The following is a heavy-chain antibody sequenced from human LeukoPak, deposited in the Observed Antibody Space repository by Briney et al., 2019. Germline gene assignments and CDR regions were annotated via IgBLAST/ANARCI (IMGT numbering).Heavy chain of an antibody. V-gene: IGHV3-21*04. CDR1: RFTFSSYT. Sequence: GGSLRLSCAASRFTFSSYTMNWVRQAPGKGLEWVSSISASSSYIYYADSVKGRFTISRGNSKNTLYLQMNSLRAEDTAVYYCAKGSRHACDYWYYFDYWGQGSLVTVSS. D-gene: IGHD4-17*01. CDR2: ISASSSYI. J-gene: IGHJ4*02. CDR3: AKGSRHACDYWYYFDY.